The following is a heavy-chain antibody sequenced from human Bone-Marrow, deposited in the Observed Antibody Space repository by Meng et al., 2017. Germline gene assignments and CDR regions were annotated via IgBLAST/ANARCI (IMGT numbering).Heavy chain of an antibody. CDR3: ARRAFAADYLDY. V-gene: IGHV3-11*01. CDR1: GYNFNIYY. CDR2: ISRSSNTI. D-gene: IGHD1-26*01. Sequence: GESLRISCAASGYNFNIYYMAWIRQAPGKGLEWVSYISRSSNTIYYADSVKGRFTISRDNAKSSIYLQMNSLTAEDTAVYYCARRAFAADYLDYWGQGTLVTVSS. J-gene: IGHJ4*02.